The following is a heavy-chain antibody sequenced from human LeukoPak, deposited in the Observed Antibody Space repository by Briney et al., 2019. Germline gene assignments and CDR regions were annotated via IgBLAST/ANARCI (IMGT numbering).Heavy chain of an antibody. CDR2: FDPSDSYT. D-gene: IGHD2-2*01. V-gene: IGHV5-10-1*01. Sequence: GESLRISGKGSGYRFTSYWISWVRQLPGKGLEWMGRFDPSDSYTNYSPSFQGHVTISADKSSSTAYLQWSSLKASDTAMYYCARLIVVVPAAMVTYYYGMDVWGQGTTVTVSS. J-gene: IGHJ6*02. CDR1: GYRFTSYW. CDR3: ARLIVVVPAAMVTYYYGMDV.